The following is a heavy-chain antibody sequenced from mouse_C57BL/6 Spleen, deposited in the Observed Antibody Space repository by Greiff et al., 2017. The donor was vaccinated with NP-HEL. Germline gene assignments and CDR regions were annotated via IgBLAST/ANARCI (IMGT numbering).Heavy chain of an antibody. V-gene: IGHV1-81*01. CDR2: IYPRSGNT. CDR1: GYTFTSYG. D-gene: IGHD2-3*01. Sequence: LQESGAELARPGASVKLSCKASGYTFTSYGISWVKQRTGQGLEWIGEIYPRSGNTYYNEKFKGKATLTADKSSSTAYMELRSLTSEDSAVYFCATDGYYEKAMDYWGQGTSVTVSS. CDR3: ATDGYYEKAMDY. J-gene: IGHJ4*01.